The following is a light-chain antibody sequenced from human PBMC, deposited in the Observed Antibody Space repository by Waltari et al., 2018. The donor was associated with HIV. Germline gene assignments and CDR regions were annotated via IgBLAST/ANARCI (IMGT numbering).Light chain of an antibody. J-gene: IGLJ3*02. CDR3: NSYAGSNNWV. Sequence: QSALPQPPSASGSPGQSVTISCTGTSSDVGGSKYVSWYQQPPGKAPKLMIYEVNKRPSGVPDRFSGSKSANTASLTVSGLQADDEADYYCNSYAGSNNWVFGGGTKLTVL. V-gene: IGLV2-8*01. CDR2: EVN. CDR1: SSDVGGSKY.